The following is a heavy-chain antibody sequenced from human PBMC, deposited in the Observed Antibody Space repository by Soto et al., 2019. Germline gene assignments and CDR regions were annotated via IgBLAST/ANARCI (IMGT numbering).Heavy chain of an antibody. CDR3: AKDPTSGSSGGMDV. D-gene: IGHD1-26*01. J-gene: IGHJ6*02. CDR2: ISYDGSNL. Sequence: GGSLRLSCAASGFTFSSYGMHWVRQAPGKGLEWVAVISYDGSNLYYADSVKGRFTISRDNSKNTLYLQMNSLRAEDTALYYCAKDPTSGSSGGMDVWGQGSTVTVSS. CDR1: GFTFSSYG. V-gene: IGHV3-30*18.